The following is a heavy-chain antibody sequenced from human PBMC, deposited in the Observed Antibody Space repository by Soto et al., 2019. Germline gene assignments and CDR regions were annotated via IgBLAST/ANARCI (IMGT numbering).Heavy chain of an antibody. CDR2: ISPESGVT. Sequence: QVQLVQSGAEVKMPGASVRVSCEASGYTFTEYFLHWVRQAPGQGLEWMGWISPESGVTNIAPNFEGLVTMTADTAITTAYMQLSGLRYDDTAVYYCARATLSIRHITNLGEASPGVVEHWGQGTLVSVSS. D-gene: IGHD3-3*01. V-gene: IGHV1-2*02. J-gene: IGHJ5*02. CDR3: ARATLSIRHITNLGEASPGVVEH. CDR1: GYTFTEYF.